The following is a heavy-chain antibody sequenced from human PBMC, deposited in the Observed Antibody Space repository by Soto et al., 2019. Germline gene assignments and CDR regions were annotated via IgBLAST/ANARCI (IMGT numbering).Heavy chain of an antibody. CDR1: GFTVSSNY. Sequence: QPGGSLSLSCAASGFTVSSNYMSWVRQAPGKGLEWVSVIYSGGSTYYADSVKGRFTISRDNSKNTLYLQMNSLRAEDTAVYYCARDKGPVVPAAIFGWFDPWGQGTLVTVSS. CDR3: ARDKGPVVPAAIFGWFDP. V-gene: IGHV3-53*01. J-gene: IGHJ5*02. CDR2: IYSGGST. D-gene: IGHD2-2*02.